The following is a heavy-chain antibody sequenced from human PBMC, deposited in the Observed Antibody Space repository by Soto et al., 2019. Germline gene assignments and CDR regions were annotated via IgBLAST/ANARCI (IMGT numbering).Heavy chain of an antibody. CDR3: AKDRGGMGLVDY. CDR2: ISYVGSNK. Sequence: QVQLVESGGGVVQPGRSLRLSCAASGFTFSSYGMHWVRQAPGKGLEWVAVISYVGSNKYYADSVKGRFTISRDNSKNTLYLQMNSLRAEDTAVYYCAKDRGGMGLVDYWGQGTLVTVSS. V-gene: IGHV3-30*18. J-gene: IGHJ4*02. D-gene: IGHD6-19*01. CDR1: GFTFSSYG.